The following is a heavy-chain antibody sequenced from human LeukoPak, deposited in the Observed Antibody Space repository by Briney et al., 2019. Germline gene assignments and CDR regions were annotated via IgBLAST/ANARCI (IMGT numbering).Heavy chain of an antibody. J-gene: IGHJ3*02. Sequence: GRSLRLSCAASGFTFSSYAMHWVRQAPGKGLEWVAVISYDGSNQYYADSVKGRFTISRDNSKNTLYLQMNSLGAEDTAVYYCARDPPWGIARRDAFDIWGQGTMVTVSS. D-gene: IGHD7-27*01. CDR3: ARDPPWGIARRDAFDI. V-gene: IGHV3-30*14. CDR1: GFTFSSYA. CDR2: ISYDGSNQ.